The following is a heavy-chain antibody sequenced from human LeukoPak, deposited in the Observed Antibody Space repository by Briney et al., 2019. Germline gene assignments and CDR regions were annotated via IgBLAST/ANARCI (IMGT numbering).Heavy chain of an antibody. J-gene: IGHJ3*01. CDR2: IYHDGST. CDR3: ATSVGSLLQPEEAFDL. CDR1: GDSISSTYY. V-gene: IGHV4-38-2*02. Sequence: SETLSLTFTVSGDSISSTYYWGWIRQPPGKGLEWIGNIYHDGSTDYKSSLKSRVTISRNTSKKQSSLTLTSLTATDTAVYFCATSVGSLLQPEEAFDLWGQGTMITVSS. D-gene: IGHD1-14*01.